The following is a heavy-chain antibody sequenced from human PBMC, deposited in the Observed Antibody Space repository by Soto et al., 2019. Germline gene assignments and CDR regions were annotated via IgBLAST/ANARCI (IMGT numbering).Heavy chain of an antibody. CDR1: GYTFSNYG. J-gene: IGHJ5*02. CDR2: TSLYSYGT. Sequence: QVQLVQSGGEVKRPGASVKVSCKTSGYTFSNYGITWVRQAPGQSLEWLGWTSLYSYGTNYAQKFQGRVSMTTDTSTTTAYMELRSLRSDDTAVYYCARVVPGAEAWFGPWGQGTLVTVSS. D-gene: IGHD2-2*01. CDR3: ARVVPGAEAWFGP. V-gene: IGHV1-18*01.